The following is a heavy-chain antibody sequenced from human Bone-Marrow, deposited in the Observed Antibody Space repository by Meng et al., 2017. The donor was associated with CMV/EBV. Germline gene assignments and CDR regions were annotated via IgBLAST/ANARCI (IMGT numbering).Heavy chain of an antibody. V-gene: IGHV4-4*07. CDR1: GGSISSYY. CDR3: ARDAAGTSN. D-gene: IGHD6-13*01. CDR2: IYTSGST. Sequence: VQLQRAGPGPVAPSDPLSRPCTVSGGSISSYYWSWIRQPAVKGLEWIGRIYTSGSTNYNPSLKSRVTMSVDTSKNQFSLKLSSVTAADTAVYYCARDAAGTSNWGQGTLVTVSS. J-gene: IGHJ4*02.